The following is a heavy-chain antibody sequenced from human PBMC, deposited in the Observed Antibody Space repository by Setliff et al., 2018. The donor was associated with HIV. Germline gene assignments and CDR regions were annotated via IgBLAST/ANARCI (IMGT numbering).Heavy chain of an antibody. V-gene: IGHV3-53*01. CDR3: ARSPQGGYFDY. CDR1: GFTVSSNY. Sequence: GGSLRLSCAASGFTVSSNYMNWVRQAPGKGLEWVSIIYSGGTTYYADSVKGRFTISRDNSKNTLYLQMNSLSVEDTAVYHCARSPQGGYFDYWGQGTLVTVS. CDR2: IYSGGTT. J-gene: IGHJ4*03.